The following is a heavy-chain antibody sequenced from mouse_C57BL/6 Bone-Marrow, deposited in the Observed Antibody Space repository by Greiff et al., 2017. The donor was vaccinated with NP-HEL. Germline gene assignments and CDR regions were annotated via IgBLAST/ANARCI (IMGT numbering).Heavy chain of an antibody. CDR1: GYSITSDY. D-gene: IGHD1-1*01. CDR3: ARFPTTVVSYWYFDV. J-gene: IGHJ1*03. V-gene: IGHV3-8*01. CDR2: ISYSGST. Sequence: EVKLEESGPGLAKPSQTLSLTCSVTGYSITSDYWNWIRKFPGNKLEYMGYISYSGSTYYNPSLKSRISITRDTSKNQYYLQLNSVTTEDTATYYCARFPTTVVSYWYFDVWGTGTTVTVSS.